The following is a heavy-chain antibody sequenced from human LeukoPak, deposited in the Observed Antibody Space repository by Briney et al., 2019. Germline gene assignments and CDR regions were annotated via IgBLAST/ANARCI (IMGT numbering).Heavy chain of an antibody. CDR3: VSGNDPDYVWGTYRLDAFDI. CDR1: GFPLSSYS. Sequence: QSGGSLRLSCAASGFPLSSYSINWVRQAPGKGLEWVSYISSSGSAIYYVDSVKGRFTVSRDNAKNSLFLQMNSPRAEDTAVYYCVSGNDPDYVWGTYRLDAFDIWGEGTMVIVSS. V-gene: IGHV3-48*01. J-gene: IGHJ3*02. D-gene: IGHD3-16*02. CDR2: ISSSGSAI.